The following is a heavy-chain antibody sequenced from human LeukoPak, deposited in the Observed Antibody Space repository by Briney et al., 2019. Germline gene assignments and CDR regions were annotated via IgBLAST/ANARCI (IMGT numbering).Heavy chain of an antibody. J-gene: IGHJ4*02. CDR3: AKDGDSKLHGYYFDY. D-gene: IGHD2-2*03. CDR2: ISVGSDVI. V-gene: IGHV3-23*01. Sequence: GGSLRLSCAVSGLTFSNSAMSWVRQAPGKGLEWVSAISVGSDVIYYADSVKGRFAISRDNSKHTVYLQMDSLRAEDTAVYYCAKDGDSKLHGYYFDYWGQGTLVTVSS. CDR1: GLTFSNSA.